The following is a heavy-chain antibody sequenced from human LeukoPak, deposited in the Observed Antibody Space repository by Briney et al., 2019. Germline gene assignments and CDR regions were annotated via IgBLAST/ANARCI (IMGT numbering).Heavy chain of an antibody. CDR1: GDSIIGFY. Sequence: RASGTLSLTCTVSGDSIIGFYWSWIRQPPGKRLEWIGYIYNTLDTTYNPSLESRVTISLDMSSKQFSLRLSSVTAADTAVYYCARRRYYDSTGYNPTYYFDYRGQGILVTVSS. CDR3: ARRRYYDSTGYNPTYYFDY. D-gene: IGHD3-22*01. V-gene: IGHV4-59*01. CDR2: IYNTLDT. J-gene: IGHJ4*02.